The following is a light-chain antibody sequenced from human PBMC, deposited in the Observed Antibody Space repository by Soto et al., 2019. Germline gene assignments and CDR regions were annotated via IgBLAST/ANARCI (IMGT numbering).Light chain of an antibody. CDR2: DVS. CDR3: KSYTSNNTYV. V-gene: IGLV2-14*03. J-gene: IGLJ1*01. CDR1: ISDVVAFNY. Sequence: QSSLAQPASVSGSPGQAMTISCSGTISDVVAFNYVSWYQQHPGKAPKLMIYDVSNRPSGVSNRFSGSKSGNTASLTISGLRAEDEADYYCKSYTSNNTYVFGTGTKVTVL.